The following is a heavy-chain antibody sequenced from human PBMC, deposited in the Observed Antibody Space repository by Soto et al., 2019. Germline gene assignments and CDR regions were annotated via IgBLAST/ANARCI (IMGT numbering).Heavy chain of an antibody. Sequence: SETLSLTCSVSGASIVSGGWWSWFRQPPGKGLEWIAEIFHDGNTNYSPSLKSRVTISVDKSQNQFSLNVYSVTAADTAVYYCARHEGWTGPDQWGQGTLVTVSS. D-gene: IGHD2-8*02. CDR2: IFHDGNT. J-gene: IGHJ5*02. CDR1: GASIVSGGW. V-gene: IGHV4-4*02. CDR3: ARHEGWTGPDQ.